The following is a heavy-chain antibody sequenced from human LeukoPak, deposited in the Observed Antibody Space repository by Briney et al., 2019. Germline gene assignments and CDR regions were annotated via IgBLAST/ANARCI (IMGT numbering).Heavy chain of an antibody. CDR2: IYHSGST. CDR3: ARHRDGVFDY. Sequence: SQTLSLTCAVSGGSISSGGYSWSWIRQPPGKGLEWIGYIYHSGSTYYNPSLKSRVTISVDTSKNQFSLKLSSVTAADTAVYYCARHRDGVFDYWGQGTLVTVSS. D-gene: IGHD3-16*01. CDR1: GGSISSGGYS. V-gene: IGHV4-30-2*01. J-gene: IGHJ4*02.